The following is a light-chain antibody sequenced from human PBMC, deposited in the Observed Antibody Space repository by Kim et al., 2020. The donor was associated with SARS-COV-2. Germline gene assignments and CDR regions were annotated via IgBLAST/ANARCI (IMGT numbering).Light chain of an antibody. V-gene: IGKV3-20*01. Sequence: SPGERATLSCRASQSVSASYLAWYQQKPGQAPRPLIYGASNRATGIPDRFTGSGSGTDFTLTISRLEPEDFAVYYCQQYASPHFTFGPGTKVDIK. CDR1: QSVSASY. CDR2: GAS. CDR3: QQYASPHFT. J-gene: IGKJ3*01.